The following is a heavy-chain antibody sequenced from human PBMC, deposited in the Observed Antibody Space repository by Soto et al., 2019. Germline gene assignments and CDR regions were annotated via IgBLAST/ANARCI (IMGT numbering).Heavy chain of an antibody. J-gene: IGHJ5*02. CDR2: SSWNSGDM. CDR1: GFIFDDYS. V-gene: IGHV3-9*01. CDR3: ATTRHLEKCGGSCPGSFWIEP. Sequence: GGSLRLSCAASGFIFDDYSMNWVRQAPGRGLEWGAGSSWNSGDMDYVASVEGRFTFTRDNAKRSVHLQMNSLRPEDTALYYCATTRHLEKCGGSCPGSFWIEPWGQGTLVTVAS. D-gene: IGHD2-15*01.